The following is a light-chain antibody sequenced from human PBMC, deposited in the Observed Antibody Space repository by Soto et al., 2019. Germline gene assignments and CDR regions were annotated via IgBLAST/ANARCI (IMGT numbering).Light chain of an antibody. J-gene: IGLJ2*01. V-gene: IGLV2-14*03. CDR2: DVN. CDR3: TSWTTSTTMI. Sequence: QSALTQPASVSGSPGQSITISCTGTSSDIGAYNFVSWYQQHPGKAPKLMLYDVNIRPSGVSNRCSGSKSGNTASLTISGLHAEDEADYYCTSWTTSTTMIFGGGTKLTVL. CDR1: SSDIGAYNF.